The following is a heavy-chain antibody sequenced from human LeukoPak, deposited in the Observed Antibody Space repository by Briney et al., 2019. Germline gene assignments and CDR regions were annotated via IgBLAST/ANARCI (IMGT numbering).Heavy chain of an antibody. CDR3: ASGYCSGGSCEHEDYYYYGMDV. J-gene: IGHJ6*02. Sequence: GGSLRLSCAASGFTFSSYGMHWVRQASGKGLEWVAVIWYDGSNKYYADSVKGRFTISRDNSKNTLYLQMNSLRAEDTAVYYCASGYCSGGSCEHEDYYYYGMDVWGQGTTVTVSS. D-gene: IGHD2-15*01. V-gene: IGHV3-33*01. CDR1: GFTFSSYG. CDR2: IWYDGSNK.